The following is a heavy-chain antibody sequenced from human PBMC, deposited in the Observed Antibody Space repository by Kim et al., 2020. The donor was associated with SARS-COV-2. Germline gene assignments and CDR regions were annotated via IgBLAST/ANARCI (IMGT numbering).Heavy chain of an antibody. CDR1: GFTFSSYS. J-gene: IGHJ6*02. CDR3: ARDLDILTGYYQNYYYYGMDG. D-gene: IGHD3-9*01. Sequence: GSLRLSCAASGFTFSSYSMNWVRQAPGKGLEWVSSISSSSSYIYYADSVKGRFTISRDNAKNSLYLQMNSLRAEDTAVYYCARDLDILTGYYQNYYYYGMDGWGQGTTVTVSS. CDR2: ISSSSSYI. V-gene: IGHV3-21*01.